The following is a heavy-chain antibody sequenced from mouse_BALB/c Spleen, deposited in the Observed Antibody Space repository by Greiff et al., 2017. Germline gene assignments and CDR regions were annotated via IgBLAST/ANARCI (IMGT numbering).Heavy chain of an antibody. J-gene: IGHJ3*01. V-gene: IGHV1-69*02. CDR2: IDPSDSYT. CDR1: GYTFTSYW. Sequence: QVQLQQPGAELVKPGASVKLSCKASGYTFTSYWMHWVKQRPGQGLEWIGEIDPSDSYTNYNQKFKGKATLTVDKSSSTAYMQLSSLTSEDSAVYYCARWGEGAYWGQGTLVTVSA. CDR3: ARWGEGAY.